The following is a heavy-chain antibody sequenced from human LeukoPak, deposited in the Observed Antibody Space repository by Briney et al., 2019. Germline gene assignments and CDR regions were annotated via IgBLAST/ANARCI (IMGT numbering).Heavy chain of an antibody. V-gene: IGHV3-48*03. CDR2: ISSSGSTI. CDR3: ARGGPAAGRFDY. J-gene: IGHJ4*02. D-gene: IGHD6-13*01. CDR1: RFTFSSYE. Sequence: PGGSLRLSCAASRFTFSSYEMNWVRQAPGKGLEWVSYISSSGSTIYYADSVKGRFTISRDNAKNSLYLQMDSLRAEDTAVYYCARGGPAAGRFDYWGQGTLVTVSS.